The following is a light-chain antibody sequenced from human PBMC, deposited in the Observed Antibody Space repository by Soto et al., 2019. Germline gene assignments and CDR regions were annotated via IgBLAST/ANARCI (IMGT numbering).Light chain of an antibody. V-gene: IGKV3-20*01. J-gene: IGKJ1*01. CDR3: QQYSTSPWK. CDR2: GAS. Sequence: EIVLTQSPGTQSLSPGERATLSCRASQSVSNNYLAWYQQKPGQTPSLLIYGASSRATGIPDRFSGSESATDFTLTISRLEPEDSAVYYCQQYSTSPWKFGQGTKVEGK. CDR1: QSVSNNY.